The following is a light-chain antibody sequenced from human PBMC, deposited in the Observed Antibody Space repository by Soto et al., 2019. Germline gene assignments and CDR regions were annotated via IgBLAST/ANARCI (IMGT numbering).Light chain of an antibody. CDR3: QSYDSILSGSV. V-gene: IGLV1-40*01. Sequence: QSVLTQPPSVSGAPGQRVTISCTGSSSNIGAGYDVHWYQQIPGTAPKLLIYGNSNRPSGVPDRFSGSKSGTSASLAITGLQAEDEADYYCQSYDSILSGSVFGGGTKLTVL. J-gene: IGLJ2*01. CDR2: GNS. CDR1: SSNIGAGYD.